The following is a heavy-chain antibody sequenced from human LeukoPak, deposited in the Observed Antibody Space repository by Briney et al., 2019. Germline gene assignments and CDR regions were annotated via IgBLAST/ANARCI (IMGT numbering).Heavy chain of an antibody. D-gene: IGHD2-2*03. J-gene: IGHJ4*02. CDR1: GYTFTSYD. V-gene: IGHV1-8*03. Sequence: ASVKVSCKASGYTFTSYDINWVRQATGQGLEWMGWMNPNSGNTGYAQKFQGRVTITRNTSISTAYMELSSLRSDDTAVYYCARIFHLDIVVVPAATPFDYWGQGTLVTVSS. CDR3: ARIFHLDIVVVPAATPFDY. CDR2: MNPNSGNT.